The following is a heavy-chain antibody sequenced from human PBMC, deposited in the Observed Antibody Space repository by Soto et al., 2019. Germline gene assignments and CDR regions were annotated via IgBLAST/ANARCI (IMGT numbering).Heavy chain of an antibody. V-gene: IGHV3-30*18. D-gene: IGHD1-26*01. Sequence: QVQLVESGGGVVQPGRSLRLSCAASGFTFSSYGMHWVRQAPGKGLEWVAVISSDGSNKYYADSVKGRFTISRDNSKNTLYLQMNSLRAEDTAVYYCAKDCVRVGAIFLSLYYYYYGMDVWGQGTTVTVSS. CDR3: AKDCVRVGAIFLSLYYYYYGMDV. CDR2: ISSDGSNK. J-gene: IGHJ6*02. CDR1: GFTFSSYG.